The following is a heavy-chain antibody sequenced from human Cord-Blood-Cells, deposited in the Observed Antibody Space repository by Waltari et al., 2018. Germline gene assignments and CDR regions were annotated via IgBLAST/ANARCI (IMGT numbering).Heavy chain of an antibody. D-gene: IGHD6-19*01. CDR1: GFTFSSYG. J-gene: IGHJ4*02. Sequence: QVQLVESGGGVVQPGRSLRLSCAASGFTFSSYGMHWVRQAPGKGLEWVAVIWYDGSNKYYADSVKGRFTIARDNSKNTLYLQMNSLRAEDTAVYYCASAHPHSSGWSPFDYWGQGTLVTVSS. V-gene: IGHV3-33*01. CDR2: IWYDGSNK. CDR3: ASAHPHSSGWSPFDY.